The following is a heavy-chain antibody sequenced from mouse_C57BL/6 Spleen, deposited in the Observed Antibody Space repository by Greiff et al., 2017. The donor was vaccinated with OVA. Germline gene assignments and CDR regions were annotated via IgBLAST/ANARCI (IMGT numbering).Heavy chain of an antibody. CDR1: GFTFSSYA. J-gene: IGHJ4*01. Sequence: EVQLVESGGGLVKPGGSLKLSCAASGFTFSSYAMSWVRQTPEKRLEWVATFSDGGSYTNYPDNVKGRLTISRDNAKNNLYLQMSHLKSEDTAMYYCARDLITTVDYYAMDYWGQGTSVTVSS. D-gene: IGHD1-1*01. CDR3: ARDLITTVDYYAMDY. V-gene: IGHV5-4*01. CDR2: FSDGGSYT.